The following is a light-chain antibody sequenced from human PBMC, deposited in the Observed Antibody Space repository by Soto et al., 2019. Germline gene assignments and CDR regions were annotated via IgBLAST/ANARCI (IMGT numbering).Light chain of an antibody. Sequence: QSALTQPASVSGSPGQSITISCTGTSSDVGGYNYVSWYQQHPGKAPKLMIYEVSNRPSGVSNCFSGSKSGNTASLTISGLQAEDEADYYCSSYTSSSIDYVLGTGTKLNVL. J-gene: IGLJ1*01. CDR1: SSDVGGYNY. CDR2: EVS. V-gene: IGLV2-14*01. CDR3: SSYTSSSIDYV.